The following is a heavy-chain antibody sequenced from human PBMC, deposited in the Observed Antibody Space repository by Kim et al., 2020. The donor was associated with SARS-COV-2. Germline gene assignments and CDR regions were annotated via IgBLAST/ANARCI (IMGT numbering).Heavy chain of an antibody. D-gene: IGHD3-22*01. V-gene: IGHV3-11*04. CDR3: ARDIHDSSGSPYYYGMDV. J-gene: IGHJ6*02. CDR1: GFTFSDNY. Sequence: GGSLRLSCAASGFTFSDNYMSWIRQAPGKGLEWVSYISSSGSTIYYADSVKGRFTISRDNAKNSLYLQMNSLRAEDTAVYYCARDIHDSSGSPYYYGMDVWGQGTTVTVSS. CDR2: ISSSGSTI.